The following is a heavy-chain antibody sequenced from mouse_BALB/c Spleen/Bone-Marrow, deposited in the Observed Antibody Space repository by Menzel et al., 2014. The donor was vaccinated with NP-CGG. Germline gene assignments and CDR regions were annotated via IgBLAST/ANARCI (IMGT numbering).Heavy chain of an antibody. D-gene: IGHD1-1*01. CDR1: GYTFSSYW. J-gene: IGHJ1*01. V-gene: IGHV1-9*01. CDR2: ILPGSGST. Sequence: VQLQQSGAELMKPEASVKISCKATGYTFSSYWIEWVKQKPGHGLEWIGEILPGSGSTNYNEKFKGKATFTADTSSNTAYMQLSSLTSEDSAVYYCAREDGLWYFDVWGAGTTVTVSS. CDR3: AREDGLWYFDV.